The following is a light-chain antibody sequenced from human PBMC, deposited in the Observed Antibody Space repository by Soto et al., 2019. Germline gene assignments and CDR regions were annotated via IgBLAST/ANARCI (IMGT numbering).Light chain of an antibody. V-gene: IGKV3-11*01. CDR2: DAS. CDR3: QQRSNWPPWT. Sequence: EIVLTQSPATLSLSPGERATLSCRASQSVSSYLAWYQQKPGQAPRLLIYDASNRATGIPARFSSSGSGTDLTLTISSLEPEDVAVYYCQQRSNWPPWTFGQGTKVEIK. J-gene: IGKJ1*01. CDR1: QSVSSY.